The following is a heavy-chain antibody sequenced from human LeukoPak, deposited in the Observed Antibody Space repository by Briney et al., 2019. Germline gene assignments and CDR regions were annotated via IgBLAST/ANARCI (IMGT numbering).Heavy chain of an antibody. V-gene: IGHV3-33*06. CDR2: IWYDGSNK. D-gene: IGHD1-26*01. CDR1: GFTFSSYG. J-gene: IGHJ4*02. Sequence: PGRSLRLSCAASGFTFSSYGMHWVRQAPGKGLEWVAVIWYDGSNKYYADSVKGRFTISRDNSKNTLYLQMNSLRAEDTAVYYCAKTGGGRYSGSYPHYFDYWGQGTLVTVSS. CDR3: AKTGGGRYSGSYPHYFDY.